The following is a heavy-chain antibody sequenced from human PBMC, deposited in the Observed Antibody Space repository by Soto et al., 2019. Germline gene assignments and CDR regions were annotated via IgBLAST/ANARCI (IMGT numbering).Heavy chain of an antibody. V-gene: IGHV5-51*01. Sequence: GESLKISCKGSGYSFTTNWIGWVRQMPGKGLEWMGIIFPSDSDTRYSPSFQGQVTISADKSISTAYLQWSSLKASDTAMYYCARRDCGVDCYSPWGQGTLVTVSS. CDR1: GYSFTTNW. J-gene: IGHJ5*02. CDR2: IFPSDSDT. D-gene: IGHD2-21*02. CDR3: ARRDCGVDCYSP.